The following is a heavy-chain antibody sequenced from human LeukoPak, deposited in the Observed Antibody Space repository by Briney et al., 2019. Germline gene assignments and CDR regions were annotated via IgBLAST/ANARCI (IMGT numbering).Heavy chain of an antibody. V-gene: IGHV3-23*01. CDR2: ISGSGAST. J-gene: IGHJ4*02. Sequence: QPGGSLRLSCAASGFTFSTYAMSWVRQAPGKGLEWVSGISGSGASTYYADSVKGRFTISRDNSKNTLFLQMISLRAEDTAIYFCAKSAPVSRSNYDCWGQGTLVTVSS. CDR3: AKSAPVSRSNYDC. D-gene: IGHD2-8*01. CDR1: GFTFSTYA.